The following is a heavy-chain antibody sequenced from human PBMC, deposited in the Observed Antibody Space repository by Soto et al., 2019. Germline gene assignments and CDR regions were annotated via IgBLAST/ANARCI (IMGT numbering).Heavy chain of an antibody. D-gene: IGHD3-10*01. J-gene: IGHJ3*02. CDR2: IIPIFGTA. Sequence: QGQLVQSGAEVKKPGSSVKVSCKASGGTFSSYAISWVRQDPGQGLEWMGGIIPIFGTANYSQKFQGRVTITADESTSTAYMELSSLRSEDTAVYYCARDGEKGPYDAFDIWGQGTIVTVSS. V-gene: IGHV1-69*01. CDR3: ARDGEKGPYDAFDI. CDR1: GGTFSSYA.